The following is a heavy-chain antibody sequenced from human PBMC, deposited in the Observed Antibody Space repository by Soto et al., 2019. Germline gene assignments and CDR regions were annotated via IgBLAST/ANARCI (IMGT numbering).Heavy chain of an antibody. V-gene: IGHV3-23*01. J-gene: IGHJ4*02. CDR2: ISGSGGST. CDR1: GFTFSSYA. Sequence: EVQLLESGGGLVQPGGSLRLSCAASGFTFSSYAMSWVRQAPGKGLEWVSAISGSGGSTYYADSVKGRFTISRDNSKNTLYLQMNSLRAEDTAVYYCAKDPRPALIAARPGPIDYWGQGTLVTVSS. D-gene: IGHD6-6*01. CDR3: AKDPRPALIAARPGPIDY.